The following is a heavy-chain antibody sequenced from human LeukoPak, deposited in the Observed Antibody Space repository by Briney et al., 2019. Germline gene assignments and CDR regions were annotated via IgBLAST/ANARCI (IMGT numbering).Heavy chain of an antibody. D-gene: IGHD1-1*01. Sequence: GGSLRLSCAASGFTFNNYAMSWVRQAPGKGLEWVSAISDNGGVRKYADSVKGRFTISRDNSRNTLFLQMNSLRVEDTAIYYCGRDWKLDYWGQGTLVTVSS. CDR1: GFTFNNYA. CDR3: GRDWKLDY. V-gene: IGHV3-23*01. CDR2: ISDNGGVR. J-gene: IGHJ4*02.